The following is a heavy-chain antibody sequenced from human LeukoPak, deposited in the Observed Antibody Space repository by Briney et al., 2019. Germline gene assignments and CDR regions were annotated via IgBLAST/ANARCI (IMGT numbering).Heavy chain of an antibody. CDR3: ARHGSGYSSVFDY. D-gene: IGHD6-19*01. Sequence: TQTLSLICTVAGGSISNYYCGWVRQPPGKGLEWVGYLYYTGSNNYNPSLKSRVTISVDMSKNQFSLKLRSMTAADTAVYFCARHGSGYSSVFDYWGQGTLVTVSS. CDR1: GGSISNYY. CDR2: LYYTGSN. V-gene: IGHV4-59*08. J-gene: IGHJ4*02.